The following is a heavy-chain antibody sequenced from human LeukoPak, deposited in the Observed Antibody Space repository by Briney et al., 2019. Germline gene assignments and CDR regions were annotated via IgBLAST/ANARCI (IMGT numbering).Heavy chain of an antibody. CDR2: ISSSSAYI. CDR3: VAQYSDTWYVGSY. J-gene: IGHJ4*02. D-gene: IGHD6-13*01. V-gene: IGHV3-21*04. CDR1: GFTFSSYS. Sequence: PGGSLRLSCAASGFTFSSYSMNWVRQAPGKGLEWVSSISSSSAYIYYADSMKGRFTISRDNAKNSLFLQMNSLRAEDTAVYYCVAQYSDTWYVGSYWGQGTLVTVSS.